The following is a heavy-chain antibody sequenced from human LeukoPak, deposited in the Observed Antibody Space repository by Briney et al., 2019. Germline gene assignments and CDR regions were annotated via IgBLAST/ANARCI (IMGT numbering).Heavy chain of an antibody. Sequence: GGSLRLSCAASGFTFSTYSMNWVRQAPGKGLEWVSSISSGSGYIYYADSVKGRFTISRDNAKNSLYLQMNSLRTEDTALYYCAKDMRDTYYYDSSGSFDYWGQGTLVTVSS. D-gene: IGHD3-22*01. CDR1: GFTFSTYS. J-gene: IGHJ4*02. CDR3: AKDMRDTYYYDSSGSFDY. CDR2: ISSGSGYI. V-gene: IGHV3-21*04.